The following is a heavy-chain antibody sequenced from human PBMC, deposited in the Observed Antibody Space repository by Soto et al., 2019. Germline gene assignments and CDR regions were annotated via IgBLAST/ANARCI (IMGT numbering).Heavy chain of an antibody. CDR1: VFTPTTTP. Sequence: QPGGSLRLSCAGSVFTPTTTPLSLVRQAPGKGLEWVTTISGTASRTYYVDSVKGRFFISRDNSKNTVTLQMNNLTVDDTAVYYCATSFRYFENWGQGTRVTVSS. CDR3: ATSFRYFEN. CDR2: ISGTASRT. D-gene: IGHD3-9*01. J-gene: IGHJ4*02. V-gene: IGHV3-23*01.